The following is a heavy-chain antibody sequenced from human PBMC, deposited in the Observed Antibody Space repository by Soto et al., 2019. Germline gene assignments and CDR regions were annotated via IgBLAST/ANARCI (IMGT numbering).Heavy chain of an antibody. D-gene: IGHD3-22*01. V-gene: IGHV1-24*01. CDR3: ATGYYDSSGYYSDAWFDP. CDR1: GYTLTELS. CDR2: FDPEDGET. Sequence: ASVNVSCKVSGYTLTELSMHWVRQAPGKGLEWMGGFDPEDGETIYAQKFQGRVTMTEDTSTDTAYMELSSLRSEDTAVYYCATGYYDSSGYYSDAWFDPWGQGTLVTVSS. J-gene: IGHJ5*02.